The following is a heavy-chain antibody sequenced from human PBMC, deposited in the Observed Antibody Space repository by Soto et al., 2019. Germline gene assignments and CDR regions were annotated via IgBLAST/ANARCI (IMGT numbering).Heavy chain of an antibody. CDR3: ARDSVDTAMVNPPHGMDV. J-gene: IGHJ6*02. CDR1: GGSISSGGYY. D-gene: IGHD5-18*01. V-gene: IGHV4-31*03. CDR2: IYYSGST. Sequence: PSETLSLTCTVSGGSISSGGYYWSWIRQHPGKGLEWIGYIYYSGSTYYNPSLKSRVTISVDTSKNQFSLKLSSVTAADTAVYYCARDSVDTAMVNPPHGMDVWGQGTTVTVSS.